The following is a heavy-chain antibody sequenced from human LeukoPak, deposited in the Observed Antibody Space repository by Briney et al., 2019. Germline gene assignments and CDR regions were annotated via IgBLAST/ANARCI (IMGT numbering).Heavy chain of an antibody. V-gene: IGHV3-21*01. J-gene: IGHJ5*02. Sequence: ETLSLTCTVSGGSISSDNYYWGWIRQPPGKGLEWVSSISSSSSYIYYADSVKGRFTISRDNAKNSLYLQMNSLRAEDTAVYYCARVVGGYSYNWFDPWGQGTLVTVSS. D-gene: IGHD5-18*01. CDR3: ARVVGGYSYNWFDP. CDR1: GGSISSDN. CDR2: ISSSSSYI.